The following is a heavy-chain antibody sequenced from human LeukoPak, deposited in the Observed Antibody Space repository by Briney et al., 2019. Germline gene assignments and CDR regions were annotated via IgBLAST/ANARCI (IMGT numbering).Heavy chain of an antibody. J-gene: IGHJ6*03. CDR3: ARVRCSGGSCPYYYYYYYMDV. Sequence: SETLSLTCTVSGGSISSSSYYWAWIRQPPGKGLEWTGSIHYSGSTYYNSSLQRRVTISIDTSKNQFSLKLRFLTAADTAVYYCARVRCSGGSCPYYYYYYYMDVWGKGTTVTVSS. D-gene: IGHD2-15*01. V-gene: IGHV4-39*07. CDR2: IHYSGST. CDR1: GGSISSSSYY.